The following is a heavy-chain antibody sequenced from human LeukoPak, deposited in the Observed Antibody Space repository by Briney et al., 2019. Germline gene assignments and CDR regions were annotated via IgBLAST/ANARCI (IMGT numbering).Heavy chain of an antibody. Sequence: ASVKVSCKASGYTFTSYGISWVRQAPGQGLEWMGWISAYNGNTNYAQKLQGRVTMTTDTSTSTAYMELRSLRSDDTAVYYCARTIVVVPAAIGGFWFDPWGQGTLVTVSS. D-gene: IGHD2-2*01. CDR1: GYTFTSYG. J-gene: IGHJ5*02. CDR2: ISAYNGNT. V-gene: IGHV1-18*01. CDR3: ARTIVVVPAAIGGFWFDP.